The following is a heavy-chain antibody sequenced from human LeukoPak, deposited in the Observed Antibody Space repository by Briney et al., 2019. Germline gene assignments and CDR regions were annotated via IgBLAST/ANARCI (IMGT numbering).Heavy chain of an antibody. CDR1: GYTFTNYY. CDR3: ARATWYGGNPSGAFDI. CDR2: INPSGGST. D-gene: IGHD4/OR15-4a*01. Sequence: ASVKVSCKASGYTFTNYYMHWVRQAPGQGLEWMGIINPSGGSTSYAQKFQGRLIMARDTSTSTVYMELNSLRSEDTAVYYCARATWYGGNPSGAFDIWGQGTMVTVSS. V-gene: IGHV1-46*01. J-gene: IGHJ3*02.